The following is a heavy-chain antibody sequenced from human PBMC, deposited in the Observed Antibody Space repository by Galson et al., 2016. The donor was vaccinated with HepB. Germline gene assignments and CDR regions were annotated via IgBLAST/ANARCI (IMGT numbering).Heavy chain of an antibody. D-gene: IGHD3-3*01. J-gene: IGHJ5*02. CDR1: VVSISSSSHI. CDR3: ARPMEGFTYACFDP. CDR2: VYYSCST. V-gene: IGHV4-39*01. Sequence: ETLSLTCTVPVVSISSSSHIWGWIRQPPGKGLDYIGSVYYSCSTYYNPSLKSRVSISIDTSKNQFSLKLTSVTATDTAVSNCARPMEGFTYACFDPWGQGTLVTVSS.